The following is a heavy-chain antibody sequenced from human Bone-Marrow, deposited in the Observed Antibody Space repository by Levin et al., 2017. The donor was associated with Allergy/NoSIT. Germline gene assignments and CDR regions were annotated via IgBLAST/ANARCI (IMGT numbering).Heavy chain of an antibody. V-gene: IGHV3-30*04. CDR2: ISYDGNTK. J-gene: IGHJ4*02. D-gene: IGHD3-10*01. CDR1: GFTFSNYA. Sequence: GGSLRLSCAASGFTFSNYAMHWVRQAPGRGLEWVALISYDGNTKYYADSVRGRFSISRDNSKTTVHLQMNSPRTEDTAVYYCARDSVALGFGPTTPFDYWGQGTLVTVSS. CDR3: ARDSVALGFGPTTPFDY.